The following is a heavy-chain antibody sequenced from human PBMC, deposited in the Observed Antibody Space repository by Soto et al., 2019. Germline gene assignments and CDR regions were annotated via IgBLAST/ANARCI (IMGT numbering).Heavy chain of an antibody. V-gene: IGHV3-21*01. Sequence: PGGSLRLSCLASGFSLSHYRMDWVRQAPGKGLEWVASMSGSGSPIHYADSVKGRVSVSRDNAKNSLFLQINTLRAEDTAVYHCARDSGYDYTGYFDAWGQGVLVTVSS. CDR1: GFSLSHYR. CDR3: ARDSGYDYTGYFDA. J-gene: IGHJ4*02. D-gene: IGHD5-12*01. CDR2: MSGSGSPI.